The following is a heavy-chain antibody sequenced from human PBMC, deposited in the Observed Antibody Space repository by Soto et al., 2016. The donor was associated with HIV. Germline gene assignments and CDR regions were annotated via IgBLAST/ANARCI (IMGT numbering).Heavy chain of an antibody. J-gene: IGHJ4*02. CDR3: ARSSDYGDTLEY. D-gene: IGHD4-17*01. CDR1: GVSIDNYY. CDR2: IHRSGNT. Sequence: QVQLQESGPGLVKPSETLSLTCFVSGVSIDNYYWSWIRQPPGKGLEWIGYIHRSGNTNSKPSLKSRITMSVDTSKDQFSLKVRSVTPADTAIYYCARSSDYGDTLEYWGRDSWSPSPQ. V-gene: IGHV4-59*01.